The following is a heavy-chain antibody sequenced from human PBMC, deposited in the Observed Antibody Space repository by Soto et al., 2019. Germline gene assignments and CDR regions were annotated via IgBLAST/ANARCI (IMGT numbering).Heavy chain of an antibody. CDR3: ARVEGYRGYDFHY. V-gene: IGHV4-59*08. J-gene: IGHJ4*02. CDR1: GGSISSYY. CDR2: IYYSGST. Sequence: QVQLQESGPGLVKPSETLSLTCTVSGGSISSYYWRWIRQHPGKGLEWIGYIYYSGSTNYNPSLKSRVDISVDTSKNQFSLKLSSVTAADTAVYYCARVEGYRGYDFHYWGQGTLVTVSS. D-gene: IGHD5-12*01.